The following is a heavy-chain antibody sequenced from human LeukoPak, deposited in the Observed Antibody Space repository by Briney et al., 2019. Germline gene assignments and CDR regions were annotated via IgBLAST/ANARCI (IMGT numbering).Heavy chain of an antibody. J-gene: IGHJ4*02. CDR2: TNPNSGGT. CDR3: AKDAYSSVRRYYFDY. V-gene: IGHV1-2*02. CDR1: GYTFPGYY. Sequence: ASVKVSCKASGYTFPGYYMHWVRQAPGQGLEWMGWTNPNSGGTNYAQKFQGRVTMTRDTSISTAYMELSRLRSDDTAVYYCAKDAYSSVRRYYFDYWGQGTLVTVSS. D-gene: IGHD6-19*01.